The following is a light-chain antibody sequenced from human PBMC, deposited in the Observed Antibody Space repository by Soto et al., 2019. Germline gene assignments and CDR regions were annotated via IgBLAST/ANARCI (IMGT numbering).Light chain of an antibody. V-gene: IGLV2-23*01. CDR3: CSYAGGHTHII. Sequence: QSALTQPASVSGSPGQSITISCTGTSSDVGHYNLVSWYQHHPGSAPKLMIYEGSKRPSGISNRFSGSKSGNTASLTISGLQSEDEADYYCCSYAGGHTHIIFGGGTKLTVL. CDR1: SSDVGHYNL. J-gene: IGLJ2*01. CDR2: EGS.